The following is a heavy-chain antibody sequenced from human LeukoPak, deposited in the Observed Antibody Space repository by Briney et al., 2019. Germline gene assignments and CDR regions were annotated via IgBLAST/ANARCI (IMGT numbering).Heavy chain of an antibody. Sequence: GGSLRLSCAASGFTFSSYAVSWVRQAPGKGLEWVSAISGSGGSTYYADSVKGRFTISRDNSKNTLYLQMNSLRAEDTAVYYCAKLQKYDSSGYYQNWFDPWGQGTLVTVSS. CDR1: GFTFSSYA. J-gene: IGHJ5*02. CDR3: AKLQKYDSSGYYQNWFDP. D-gene: IGHD3-22*01. V-gene: IGHV3-23*01. CDR2: ISGSGGST.